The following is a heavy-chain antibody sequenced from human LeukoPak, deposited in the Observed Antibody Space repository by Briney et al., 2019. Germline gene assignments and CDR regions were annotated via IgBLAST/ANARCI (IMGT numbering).Heavy chain of an antibody. J-gene: IGHJ4*02. D-gene: IGHD3-3*01. Sequence: ASVKVSCKASGYTFTSYGISWLRRAPGQGLEWMGWISAYNGNTNYAQKLKGRVTMTTATSTTTAYMELRSLRSDDTPLYYLRRDPEWSLGPQFDYWGQGTLVTVSS. CDR3: RRDPEWSLGPQFDY. V-gene: IGHV1-18*01. CDR2: ISAYNGNT. CDR1: GYTFTSYG.